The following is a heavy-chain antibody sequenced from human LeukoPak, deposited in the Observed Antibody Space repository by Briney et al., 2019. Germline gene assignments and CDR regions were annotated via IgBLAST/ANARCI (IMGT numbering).Heavy chain of an antibody. D-gene: IGHD3-10*01. J-gene: IGHJ4*02. V-gene: IGHV1-2*02. CDR3: IRGPGHYFDY. CDR1: GYTFNYYY. Sequence: GASVKVSCKASGYTFNYYYMHWVRQAPGQGLEWMGWINPSSGATNYAQKFQGRVTMTRDTSVSTAYMEPTRLRSDDSAVFYCIRGPGHYFDYWGQGTVVTVPS. CDR2: INPSSGAT.